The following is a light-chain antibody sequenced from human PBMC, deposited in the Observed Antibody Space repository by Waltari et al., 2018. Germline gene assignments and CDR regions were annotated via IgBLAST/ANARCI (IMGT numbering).Light chain of an antibody. Sequence: QSALTQPASVSGSPGQSITISCTGTTSTFGSYALVSWYPQHPDKAPKLMVYEGTQRPPGISTLFSGSKSGNTSSLTISGLQAEEEADYYCCSYAGNTVWVFGGGTKLTVL. J-gene: IGLJ3*02. CDR1: TSTFGSYAL. CDR3: CSYAGNTVWV. CDR2: EGT. V-gene: IGLV2-23*01.